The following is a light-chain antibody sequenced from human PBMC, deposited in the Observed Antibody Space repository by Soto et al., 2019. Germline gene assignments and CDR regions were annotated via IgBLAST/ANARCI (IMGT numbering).Light chain of an antibody. CDR2: LESSGDY. J-gene: IGLJ2*01. Sequence: QAVLTQSSSASASLGSSVRLTCTLSSGHSNNIIAWHQQQPGKAPRFLMTLESSGDYNEGSGVPDRFSGSSSGADRYLTISKLQSEDEADYYCETWDTNTPAGVFGGGTKLTVL. CDR1: SGHSNNI. CDR3: ETWDTNTPAGV. V-gene: IGLV4-60*03.